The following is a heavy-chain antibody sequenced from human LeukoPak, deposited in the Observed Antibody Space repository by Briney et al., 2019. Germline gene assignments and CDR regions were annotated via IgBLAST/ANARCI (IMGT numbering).Heavy chain of an antibody. D-gene: IGHD5-18*01. V-gene: IGHV1-18*01. CDR3: AVGYSYGSSFDY. J-gene: IGHJ4*02. CDR1: GYTFTSYG. Sequence: ASVKVSCKASGYTFTSYGIRWVRQAPGQGLEGMGWISAYNGNTNYAQTLQGRVTMTTDTSTSTAYMELRSLRSDDTAVYYCAVGYSYGSSFDYWGQGTLVTVSS. CDR2: ISAYNGNT.